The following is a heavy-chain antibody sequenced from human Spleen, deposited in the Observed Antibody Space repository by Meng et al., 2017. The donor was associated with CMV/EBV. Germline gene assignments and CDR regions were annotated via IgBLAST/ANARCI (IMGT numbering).Heavy chain of an antibody. CDR1: GFTFSSYA. Sequence: GGSLRLSCTASGFTFSSYAMHWVRQAPGKGLEWVAFIRYDGSRKYYTDSVKGRFTISRDNSKNTLYLVMNSLRAEDTAVYYCSKDLSWWADNYYSYGMDVWGQGTTVTVSS. V-gene: IGHV3-30*02. D-gene: IGHD2-8*02. J-gene: IGHJ6*02. CDR3: SKDLSWWADNYYSYGMDV. CDR2: IRYDGSRK.